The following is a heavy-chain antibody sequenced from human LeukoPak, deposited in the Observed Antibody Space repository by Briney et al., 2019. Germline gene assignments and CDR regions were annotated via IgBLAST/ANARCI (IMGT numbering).Heavy chain of an antibody. J-gene: IGHJ6*02. V-gene: IGHV3-11*06. Sequence: PGGSLRLSCVASEFTFSDYYMSWIRQAPGKGLEWVSYISSSSSYTNYADSVKGRFTISRDNAKNSLYLQMNSLRAEDTAVYYCARQGYNYYGMDVWGQGTTVTVSS. CDR3: ARQGYNYYGMDV. CDR2: ISSSSSYT. CDR1: EFTFSDYY.